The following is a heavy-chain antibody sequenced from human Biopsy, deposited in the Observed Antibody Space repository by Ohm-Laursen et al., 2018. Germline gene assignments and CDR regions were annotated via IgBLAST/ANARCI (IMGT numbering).Heavy chain of an antibody. V-gene: IGHV4-4*07. D-gene: IGHD3-22*01. Sequence: GTLSLTCAVSGASISDYYSVWIRQPAGKGLEWIGLIFTSGSTTYNPSLRSRVTMSVDTSKNQVTLNLSSVTAADTAMYYCAKGYTDYSDSSGFSYYFRYWGQGTLVTVSS. J-gene: IGHJ4*02. CDR2: IFTSGST. CDR1: GASISDYY. CDR3: AKGYTDYSDSSGFSYYFRY.